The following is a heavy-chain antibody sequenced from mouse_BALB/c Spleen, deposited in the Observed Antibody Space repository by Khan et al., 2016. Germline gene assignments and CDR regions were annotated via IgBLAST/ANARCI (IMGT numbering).Heavy chain of an antibody. CDR1: GYTFTSYV. CDR3: ARNGNYSYWFFDV. V-gene: IGHV1S136*01. D-gene: IGHD2-1*01. J-gene: IGHJ1*01. CDR2: INPYNDGT. Sequence: VQLQQPGPELVKPGASVKMSCKASGYTFTSYVMHWVKQKPGQGLEWIGYINPYNDGTNYNENFKGKATLTSDRSSSTAYMELSSLTSEDAAVYYCARNGNYSYWFFDVWGAGTTVTVSS.